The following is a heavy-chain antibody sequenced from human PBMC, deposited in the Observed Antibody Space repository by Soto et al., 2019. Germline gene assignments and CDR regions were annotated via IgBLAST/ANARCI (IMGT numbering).Heavy chain of an antibody. Sequence: GGSLRLSCAASGFTFSSYAMSWVRQAPGKGLEWVSAISGSGGSTYYADSVKGRFTISRDNSKNTLYLQMNSLRAEDTAVYYCAKESPYCSGGSCRRYYFDYWGQGTLVTVSS. CDR2: ISGSGGST. J-gene: IGHJ4*02. D-gene: IGHD2-15*01. V-gene: IGHV3-23*01. CDR3: AKESPYCSGGSCRRYYFDY. CDR1: GFTFSSYA.